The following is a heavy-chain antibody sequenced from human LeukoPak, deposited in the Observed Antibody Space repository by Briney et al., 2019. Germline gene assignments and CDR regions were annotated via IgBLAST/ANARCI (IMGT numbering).Heavy chain of an antibody. CDR1: GFTFSSYS. Sequence: GGSLRLSYAASGFTFSSYSIHWVRQAPGKGLEWVSSISTGSSYIYYADSVRGRFTISRDNAKNSLYLQMSNLRVEDTAVYFCATWRLEMQPWGTSQMWGQGTRVTVSS. CDR2: ISTGSSYI. D-gene: IGHD3-16*01. CDR3: ATWRLEMQPWGTSQM. V-gene: IGHV3-21*01. J-gene: IGHJ4*02.